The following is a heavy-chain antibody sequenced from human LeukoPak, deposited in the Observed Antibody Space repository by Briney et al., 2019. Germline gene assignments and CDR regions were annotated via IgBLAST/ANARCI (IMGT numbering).Heavy chain of an antibody. CDR3: ARGSGYDFWSGYPHYYYYYGMDV. D-gene: IGHD3-3*01. J-gene: IGHJ6*02. Sequence: PGGSLRLSCAASGFTFSSYSMNWVRQAPGKGLEWVSSSSSSSSYIYYADSVKGRFTISRDNAKNSLYLQMNSLRAEDTAVYYCARGSGYDFWSGYPHYYYYYGMDVWGQGTTVTVSS. CDR1: GFTFSSYS. V-gene: IGHV3-21*01. CDR2: SSSSSSYI.